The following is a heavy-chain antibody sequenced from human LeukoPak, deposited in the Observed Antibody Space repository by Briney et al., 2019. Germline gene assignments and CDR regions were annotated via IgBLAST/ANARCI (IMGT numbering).Heavy chain of an antibody. Sequence: SGGSLRLSCAASGFTFSSYAMNWVRQAPGKGLEWVSTISGSGGHTYYADSVKDRFTISRDHSKNTLYLQMNSLRAKDTAVYYCAKFTSTYSNSPFDYWGRGTLVTVSS. CDR2: ISGSGGHT. D-gene: IGHD4-11*01. CDR1: GFTFSSYA. V-gene: IGHV3-23*01. CDR3: AKFTSTYSNSPFDY. J-gene: IGHJ4*02.